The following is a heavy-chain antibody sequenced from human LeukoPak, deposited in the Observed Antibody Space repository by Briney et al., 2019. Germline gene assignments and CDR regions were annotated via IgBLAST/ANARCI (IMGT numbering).Heavy chain of an antibody. CDR2: IYYSGST. J-gene: IGHJ4*02. V-gene: IGHV4-39*01. D-gene: IGHD2-21*01. Sequence: SETLSLTCTVSGGSISSYYWAWIRQPPGKGLEWIGSIYYSGSTYYSPSLKSRVTIFVDTSKNQFSLKLSSVTAADTAVYYCARHDWVYWGQGTLVTVSS. CDR3: ARHDWVY. CDR1: GGSISSYY.